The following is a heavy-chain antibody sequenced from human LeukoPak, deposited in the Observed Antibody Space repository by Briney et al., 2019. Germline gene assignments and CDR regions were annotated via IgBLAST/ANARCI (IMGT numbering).Heavy chain of an antibody. J-gene: IGHJ6*03. Sequence: GASVKVSCKVSGYTLTELSMHWVRQAPGKGLEWMGGFDPEDGETIYAQKFQGRVTMTEDTSTDTAYMELSSLRSEDTAVYYCATGACSGGSCYSFYYYYMDVWGKGTTVTVSS. CDR2: FDPEDGET. V-gene: IGHV1-24*01. D-gene: IGHD2-15*01. CDR3: ATGACSGGSCYSFYYYYMDV. CDR1: GYTLTELS.